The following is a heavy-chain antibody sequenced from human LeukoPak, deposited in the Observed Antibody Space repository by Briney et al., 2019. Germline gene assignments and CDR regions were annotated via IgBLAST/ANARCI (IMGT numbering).Heavy chain of an antibody. Sequence: SETLSLTCTVSGGSINSYYWSWIRQPPGKGLEWIGYIYHSGNTNSNPSLKSRVTISMDTSKNQLSLKLSSVTAADTAVYYCARSTWLLDKWGQGTLVTVSS. CDR3: ARSTWLLDK. D-gene: IGHD3-22*01. V-gene: IGHV4-59*01. J-gene: IGHJ4*02. CDR1: GGSINSYY. CDR2: IYHSGNT.